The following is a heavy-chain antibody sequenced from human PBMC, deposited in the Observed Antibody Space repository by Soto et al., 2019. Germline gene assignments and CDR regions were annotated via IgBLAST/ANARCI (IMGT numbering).Heavy chain of an antibody. J-gene: IGHJ3*02. D-gene: IGHD3-22*01. CDR2: INAGNGNT. CDR3: ARDFYDSRGDAFDI. CDR1: GYTFTSYA. V-gene: IGHV1-3*01. Sequence: QVQLVQSGAEVKKPGASVKVACKASGYTFTSYAMHWVRQAPGQRLEWMGWINAGNGNTKYSQKFQGRVTITTDTSASTAYMELSSLRSEDTAVYYCARDFYDSRGDAFDIWGQGTMVTVSS.